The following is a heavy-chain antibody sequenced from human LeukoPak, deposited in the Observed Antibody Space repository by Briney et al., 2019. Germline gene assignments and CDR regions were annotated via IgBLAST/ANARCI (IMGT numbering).Heavy chain of an antibody. J-gene: IGHJ5*02. CDR1: GYSFTSDG. Sequence: GASVTVSCKASGYSFTSDGISWVRQAPGQGLEWMGGIIPIFGTANYAQKFQGRVTITADESTSTAYMELSSLRSEDTAVYYCARGPLPMTNWFDPWGQGTLVTVSS. D-gene: IGHD2/OR15-2a*01. CDR3: ARGPLPMTNWFDP. V-gene: IGHV1-69*13. CDR2: IIPIFGTA.